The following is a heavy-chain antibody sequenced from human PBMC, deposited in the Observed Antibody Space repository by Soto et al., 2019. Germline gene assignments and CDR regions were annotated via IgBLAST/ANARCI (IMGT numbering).Heavy chain of an antibody. CDR2: IIPIFGTA. CDR3: ASSGGSYGVDWFDP. D-gene: IGHD1-26*01. V-gene: IGHV1-69*13. Sequence: RASVKVSCKASGGTFSSYAISWVRQAPGQGLEWMGGIIPIFGTANYAQKFQGRVTITADESTSTAYMELSSLRSEDTAVYYCASSGGSYGVDWFDPWGQGTLVTVPQ. J-gene: IGHJ5*02. CDR1: GGTFSSYA.